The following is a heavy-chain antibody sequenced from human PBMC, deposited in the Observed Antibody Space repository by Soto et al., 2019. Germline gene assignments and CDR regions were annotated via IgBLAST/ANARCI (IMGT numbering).Heavy chain of an antibody. D-gene: IGHD4-17*01. V-gene: IGHV3-21*01. CDR2: ISSSSSYI. CDR3: ARSYGDFGYYLAY. J-gene: IGHJ4*02. CDR1: GFTFSSYS. Sequence: PGGSLRLSCAASGFTFSSYSMNWVRQAPGKGLEWVSSISSSSSYIYYADSVKGRFTISRDNAKNSLYLQMNSLRAEDTAVYYCARSYGDFGYYLAYWGQGTLVTVSS.